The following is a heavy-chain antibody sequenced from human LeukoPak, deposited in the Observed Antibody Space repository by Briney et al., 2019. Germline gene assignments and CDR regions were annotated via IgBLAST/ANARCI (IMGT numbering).Heavy chain of an antibody. Sequence: SETLSLTCTVSGGSISSYYWSWIRQPPGKGLEWIGYIYYSGSTNYNPSLKSRVTISVDESKNQFSLKLSSVTAADTAVYYCASMGKGSYDFWSGYYGYWFDPWGQGTLVTVSS. CDR2: IYYSGST. V-gene: IGHV4-59*01. D-gene: IGHD3-3*01. J-gene: IGHJ5*02. CDR3: ASMGKGSYDFWSGYYGYWFDP. CDR1: GGSISSYY.